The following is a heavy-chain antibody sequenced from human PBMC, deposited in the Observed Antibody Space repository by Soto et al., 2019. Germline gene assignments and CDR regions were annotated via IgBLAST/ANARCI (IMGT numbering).Heavy chain of an antibody. Sequence: SETLSLTCAVYGGSFSGYYWSWIRQPPGKGLEWIGEINHSGSTNYNPSLKSRVNISVDTSKNQFSLKLSSVTAADTAVYYCARASGGVRCRFDPWGQGTLVTVSS. D-gene: IGHD3-16*01. J-gene: IGHJ5*02. CDR1: GGSFSGYY. CDR2: INHSGST. V-gene: IGHV4-34*01. CDR3: ARASGGVRCRFDP.